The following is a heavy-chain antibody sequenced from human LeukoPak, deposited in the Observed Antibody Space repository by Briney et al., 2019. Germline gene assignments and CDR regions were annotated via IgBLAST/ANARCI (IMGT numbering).Heavy chain of an antibody. J-gene: IGHJ4*02. Sequence: PGGSLRLSCAASGFTFSSYAMSWVRQAPGKGLEWVSVIYSGGSTYYADSVKGRFTISRDNSKNTLYLQMNSLRAEDTAVYYCARSYGSGSYFIWGQGTLVTVSS. D-gene: IGHD3-10*01. CDR2: IYSGGST. CDR1: GFTFSSYA. CDR3: ARSYGSGSYFI. V-gene: IGHV3-53*01.